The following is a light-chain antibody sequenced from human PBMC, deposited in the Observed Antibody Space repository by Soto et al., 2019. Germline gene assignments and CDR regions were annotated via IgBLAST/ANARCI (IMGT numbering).Light chain of an antibody. CDR2: GAS. CDR1: QSITNN. J-gene: IGKJ4*01. Sequence: ELVMTQSPATLSVSPGERATLSCRASQSITNNLAWYQQRPGQAPRLLIYGASTRATGVPARFSGSGSGTEVTLTIISLQSEDFATYYCQHFNNWPPELTFGGGTKVEIK. CDR3: QHFNNWPPELT. V-gene: IGKV3-15*01.